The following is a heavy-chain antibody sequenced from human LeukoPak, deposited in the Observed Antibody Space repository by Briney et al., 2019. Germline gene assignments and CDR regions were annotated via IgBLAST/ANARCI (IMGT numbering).Heavy chain of an antibody. V-gene: IGHV3-23*01. CDR1: GFTFSSYN. Sequence: GGTLRLSCAASGFTFSSYNMNWVRQAPGKGLEWVSGISFSGGSTYYADSVKGRFTISRDNSKNTLYLQMNSLRAEDTAVYYCAELGITMIGGVWGKGTTVTISS. J-gene: IGHJ6*04. D-gene: IGHD3-10*02. CDR2: ISFSGGST. CDR3: AELGITMIGGV.